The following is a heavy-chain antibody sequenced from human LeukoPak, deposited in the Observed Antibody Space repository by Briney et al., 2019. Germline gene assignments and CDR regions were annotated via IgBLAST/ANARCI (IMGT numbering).Heavy chain of an antibody. CDR3: ARGADFWSGSFGAFDI. CDR1: GFTFSSYA. V-gene: IGHV3-30-3*01. Sequence: GGSLRLSCAASGFTFSSYAMHWVRQAPGKGLEWVAVISYDGNNKYHADSVKGRFTISRDNAKNSLYLQMNSLRAEDTAVYYCARGADFWSGSFGAFDIWGQGTMVTVSS. CDR2: ISYDGNNK. J-gene: IGHJ3*02. D-gene: IGHD3-3*01.